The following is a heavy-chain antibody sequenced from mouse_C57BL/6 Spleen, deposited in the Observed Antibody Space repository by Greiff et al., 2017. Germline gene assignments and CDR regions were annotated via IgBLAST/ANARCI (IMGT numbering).Heavy chain of an antibody. Sequence: EVKLMESGGGLVKPGGSLKLSCAASGFTFSDYGMHWVRQAPETGLEWVAYISSGSSTIYYADTVKGRFTISRDNAKNTLFLQMTSLRSEDTAMYYCAGNQYYYAMDYGGQGTSVTVSS. V-gene: IGHV5-17*01. CDR2: ISSGSSTI. J-gene: IGHJ4*01. CDR1: GFTFSDYG. D-gene: IGHD2-1*01. CDR3: AGNQYYYAMDY.